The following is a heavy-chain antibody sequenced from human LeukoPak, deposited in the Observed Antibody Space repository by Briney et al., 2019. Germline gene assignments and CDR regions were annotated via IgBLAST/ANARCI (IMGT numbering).Heavy chain of an antibody. Sequence: SETLSLTCNVSGASISNYYWSWIRQPPEKGLEWIGYISDSGITNYNPSLKSRVTISVDTSKNQFSLELSSVTAADTAVYYCARSYNWNFIDYWGQGTLVTVSS. CDR3: ARSYNWNFIDY. CDR2: ISDSGIT. J-gene: IGHJ4*02. CDR1: GASISNYY. D-gene: IGHD1-7*01. V-gene: IGHV4-59*12.